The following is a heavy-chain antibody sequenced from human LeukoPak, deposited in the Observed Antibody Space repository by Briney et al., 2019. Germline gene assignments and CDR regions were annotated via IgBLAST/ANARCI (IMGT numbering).Heavy chain of an antibody. CDR2: INHSGST. J-gene: IGHJ5*02. CDR3: ARGYYGSGHYNWFDP. V-gene: IGHV4-34*01. CDR1: GGSFSGYY. Sequence: PSETLSLTCAVYGGSFSGYYWSWIRQPPGKGLEWIGEINHSGSTNYNPSLKSRVTISVDTSKNQFSLKLSSVTAADTAVYYCARGYYGSGHYNWFDPWGQGTLVTVSS. D-gene: IGHD3-10*01.